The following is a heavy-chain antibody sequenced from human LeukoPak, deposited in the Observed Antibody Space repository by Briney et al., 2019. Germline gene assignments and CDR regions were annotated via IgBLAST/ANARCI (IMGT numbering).Heavy chain of an antibody. CDR2: ISYDGSNK. CDR1: GFTFSSYG. CDR3: ATSRRGSTVTTYLPGIGY. Sequence: GGSLRLSCAASGFTFSSYGMHWVRQAPGKGLEWVAVISYDGSNKYYADSVKGRFTISRDNSKNTLYLQMNSLRSEDTAVYYCATSRRGSTVTTYLPGIGYWGQGTLVTVSS. J-gene: IGHJ4*02. V-gene: IGHV3-30*03. D-gene: IGHD4-17*01.